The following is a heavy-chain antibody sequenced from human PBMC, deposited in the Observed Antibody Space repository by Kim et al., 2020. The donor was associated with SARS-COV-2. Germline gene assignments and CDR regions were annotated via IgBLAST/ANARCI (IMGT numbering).Heavy chain of an antibody. D-gene: IGHD3-22*01. J-gene: IGHJ4*02. Sequence: SVKVSCKASGGTFSSYAISWVRQAPGQGLEWMGGIIPIFGTANYAQKFQGRVTITADESTSTAYMELSSLRSEDTAVYYCASQTYYYDSSGYFLGLRHWGQGTLVTVSS. V-gene: IGHV1-69*13. CDR2: IIPIFGTA. CDR3: ASQTYYYDSSGYFLGLRH. CDR1: GGTFSSYA.